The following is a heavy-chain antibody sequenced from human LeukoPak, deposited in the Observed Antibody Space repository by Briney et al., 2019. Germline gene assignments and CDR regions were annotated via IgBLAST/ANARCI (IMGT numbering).Heavy chain of an antibody. CDR3: ARDLPDWYSSGWTSFDY. V-gene: IGHV3-48*01. Sequence: GGSLRLSCAASGFTFSSYSMNWVRQAPGKGLEWVSYISSSSSTIYYADSVKGRFTISRDNAKNSLYLQMNSPRAEDTAVYYCARDLPDWYSSGWTSFDYWGQGTLVTVSS. CDR1: GFTFSSYS. J-gene: IGHJ4*02. D-gene: IGHD6-19*01. CDR2: ISSSSSTI.